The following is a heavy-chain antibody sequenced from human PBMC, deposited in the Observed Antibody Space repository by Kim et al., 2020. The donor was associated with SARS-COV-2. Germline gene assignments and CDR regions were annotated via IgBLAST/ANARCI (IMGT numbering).Heavy chain of an antibody. CDR2: IYYSGST. V-gene: IGHV4-31*03. CDR3: ARDDGDYEGWFDP. Sequence: SETLSLTCTVSGGSISSGGYYWSWIRQHPGKGLEWIGYIYYSGSTYYNPSLKSRVTISVDTSKNQFSLKLSSVTAADTAAYYCARDDGDYEGWFDPWGQGTLVTVSS. D-gene: IGHD4-17*01. J-gene: IGHJ5*02. CDR1: GGSISSGGYY.